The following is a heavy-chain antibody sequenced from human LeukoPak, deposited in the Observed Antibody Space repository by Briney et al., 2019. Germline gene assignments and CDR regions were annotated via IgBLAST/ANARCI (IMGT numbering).Heavy chain of an antibody. CDR2: ISGSGGST. V-gene: IGHV3-23*01. Sequence: GGSLSLSCAASGFTFSSYAMSWVRQAPGKGLEWVSAISGSGGSTYYADSVKGRFTISRDNSKNTLYLQMNSLRAEDTAVYYCAKDSTYYYDSSGYPYFDYWGQGTLVTVSS. CDR1: GFTFSSYA. D-gene: IGHD3-22*01. CDR3: AKDSTYYYDSSGYPYFDY. J-gene: IGHJ4*02.